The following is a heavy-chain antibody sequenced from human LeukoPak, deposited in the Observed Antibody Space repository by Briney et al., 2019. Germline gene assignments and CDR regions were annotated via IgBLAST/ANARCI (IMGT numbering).Heavy chain of an antibody. J-gene: IGHJ4*02. D-gene: IGHD3-16*01. CDR3: ARVVGDTSSYPANFDY. CDR2: INHSGST. CDR1: GGSFSSYY. V-gene: IGHV4-34*01. Sequence: SETLSLTCAVYGGSFSSYYWSWIRQPPGKGLEWIGEINHSGSTNYNPSLKSRVTISVDTSKNQFSLKLSSVTAADTAVYYCARVVGDTSSYPANFDYWGQGTLVTVSS.